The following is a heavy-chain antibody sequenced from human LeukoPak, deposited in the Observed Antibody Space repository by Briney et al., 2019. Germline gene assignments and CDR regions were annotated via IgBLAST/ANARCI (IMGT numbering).Heavy chain of an antibody. V-gene: IGHV1-46*04. CDR2: ITPSSGSA. CDR1: GYTFTSRK. J-gene: IGHJ4*02. D-gene: IGHD7-27*01. Sequence: ASVKVSCKASGYTFTSRKMHWVRQAPGQGLEWLGIITPSSGSASYAQNLQGRVTMTRDTSTSTVYMELTSLRSEDTAVYYCARREFPLLGPYFFDYWGQGTLVTVSS. CDR3: ARREFPLLGPYFFDY.